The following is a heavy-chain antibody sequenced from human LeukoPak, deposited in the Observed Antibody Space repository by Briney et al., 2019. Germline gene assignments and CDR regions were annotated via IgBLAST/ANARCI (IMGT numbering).Heavy chain of an antibody. J-gene: IGHJ4*02. CDR1: GYTFTSYD. Sequence: ASVKVSCKASGYTFTSYDINWVRQATGQGLEWMGWMNPNSGNTAYAQKFQGRATITRNTSISTAYMELSSLRSEDTAIYYCAREDYYDSGSSDYWGQGTLVTVSS. CDR3: AREDYYDSGSSDY. CDR2: MNPNSGNT. D-gene: IGHD3-22*01. V-gene: IGHV1-8*03.